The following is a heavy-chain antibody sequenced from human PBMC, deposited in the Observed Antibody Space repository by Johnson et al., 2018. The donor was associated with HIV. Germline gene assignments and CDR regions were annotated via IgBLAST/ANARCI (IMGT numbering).Heavy chain of an antibody. J-gene: IGHJ3*01. D-gene: IGHD2-21*02. Sequence: QVQLLESGGGVVQPGGSLRLSCAASGFTFSNYGMHWVSQAPGKGLEWVAFIRYDGSHTYYADSVKGRFTISRANSKNTLSLQMSSLRAEDTAVYYCAKVADPYCGGDCYSWLFAFDFWGHGTMVTVSS. V-gene: IGHV3-30*02. CDR1: GFTFSNYG. CDR3: AKVADPYCGGDCYSWLFAFDF. CDR2: IRYDGSHT.